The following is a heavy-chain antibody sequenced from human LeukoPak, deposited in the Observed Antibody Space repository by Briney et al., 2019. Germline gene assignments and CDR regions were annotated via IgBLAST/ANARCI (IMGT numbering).Heavy chain of an antibody. V-gene: IGHV3-21*01. CDR1: GFTFSSYS. CDR2: ISSSRSYI. D-gene: IGHD3-22*01. J-gene: IGHJ4*02. Sequence: GGSLRLSCAASGFTFSSYSMNWVRQAPGKGLEWVSSISSSRSYIYYADSVKGRFTISRDNAKNSLYLQMSSLRAEDTAVYYCARDGYYYDSSGYRGSYFDYWGQGTLVTVSS. CDR3: ARDGYYYDSSGYRGSYFDY.